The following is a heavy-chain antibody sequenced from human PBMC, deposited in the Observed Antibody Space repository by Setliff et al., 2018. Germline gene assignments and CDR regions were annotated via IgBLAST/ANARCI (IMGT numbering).Heavy chain of an antibody. CDR2: VSDNNGNT. V-gene: IGHV1-18*01. J-gene: IGHJ4*02. Sequence: ASGYIFKSYGISWVRQAPGQGLEWMAWVSDNNGNTNYAKSFQGRVTMNTDTSTSTAYMELGSLTSDDTAVYYCARDRKSSPEHYYFDYWGQGTLVTVSS. CDR1: GYIFKSYG. CDR3: ARDRKSSPEHYYFDY.